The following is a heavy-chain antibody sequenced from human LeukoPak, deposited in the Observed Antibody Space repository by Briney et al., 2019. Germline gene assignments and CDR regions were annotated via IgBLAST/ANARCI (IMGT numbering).Heavy chain of an antibody. V-gene: IGHV3-30*18. J-gene: IGHJ4*02. Sequence: PGGSLRLSCAASGFTFSSYGMHWVRQAPGKGLEWVAVISYDGSNKYYADSVEGRFTISRDNSKNTLYLQMNSLRAEDTAVYYCAKDASDYYGSGSVPYYFDYWGQGTLVTVSS. CDR3: AKDASDYYGSGSVPYYFDY. CDR2: ISYDGSNK. D-gene: IGHD3-10*01. CDR1: GFTFSSYG.